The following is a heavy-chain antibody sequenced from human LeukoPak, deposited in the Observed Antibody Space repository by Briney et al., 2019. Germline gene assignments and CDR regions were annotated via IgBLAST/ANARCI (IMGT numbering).Heavy chain of an antibody. CDR2: IYSGGST. CDR3: AFFYDSSGYYPTGVLDY. V-gene: IGHV3-53*01. Sequence: GGSLRLSCAASGFTVSSNYMSWVRQAPGKGLEWVSVIYSGGSTYYADSVKGRFTISRDNSKDTLYLQMNSLRAEDTAVYYCAFFYDSSGYYPTGVLDYWGQGTLVTVSS. CDR1: GFTVSSNY. D-gene: IGHD3-22*01. J-gene: IGHJ4*02.